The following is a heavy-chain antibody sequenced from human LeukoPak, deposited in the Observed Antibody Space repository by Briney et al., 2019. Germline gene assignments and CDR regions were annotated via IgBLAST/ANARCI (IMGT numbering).Heavy chain of an antibody. V-gene: IGHV4-59*08. CDR1: GGSISRYY. Sequence: SETLSLTCTVSGGSISRYYWSWIRQPPGKGLEWIGYFDNSGSANYNPSLKSRLTISVDTSKNQFSLKLSSVTAADTAVYYCARGLHGSGSDFWGQGTLVTVSS. D-gene: IGHD3-10*01. CDR3: ARGLHGSGSDF. J-gene: IGHJ4*02. CDR2: FDNSGSA.